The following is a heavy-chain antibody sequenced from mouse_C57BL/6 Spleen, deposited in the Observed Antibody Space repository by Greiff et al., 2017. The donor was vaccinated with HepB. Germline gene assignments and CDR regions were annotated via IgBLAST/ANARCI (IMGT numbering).Heavy chain of an antibody. V-gene: IGHV5-4*01. D-gene: IGHD1-1*01. CDR1: GFTFSSYA. CDR3: ARGGFTTVVAKDYFDY. Sequence: EVHLVESGGGLVKPGGSLKLSCAASGFTFSSYAMSWVRQTPEKRLEWVATISDGGSYTYYPDNVKGRFTISRDNAKNNLYLQMSHLKSEDTAMYYCARGGFTTVVAKDYFDYWGQGTTLTVSS. CDR2: ISDGGSYT. J-gene: IGHJ2*01.